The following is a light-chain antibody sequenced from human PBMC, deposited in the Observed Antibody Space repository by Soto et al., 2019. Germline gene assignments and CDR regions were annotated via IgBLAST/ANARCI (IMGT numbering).Light chain of an antibody. Sequence: DIQMTQSPSSLSASVGDRVTITCRTGQSIRNFLSWYQLKPGKAPKLLIYTASNLQSGVPSRFRGSGSGTDFTLTISSLQPEDFATYYCQQSFRLPLSFGGGTKVEIK. V-gene: IGKV1-39*01. CDR1: QSIRNF. CDR3: QQSFRLPLS. J-gene: IGKJ4*01. CDR2: TAS.